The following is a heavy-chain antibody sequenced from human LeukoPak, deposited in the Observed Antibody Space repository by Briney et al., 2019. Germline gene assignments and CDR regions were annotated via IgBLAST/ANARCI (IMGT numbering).Heavy chain of an antibody. CDR2: ISSNGGST. V-gene: IGHV3-64*01. CDR1: GFTFSSYA. D-gene: IGHD3-3*01. CDR3: ARARGYDFWSGFWA. Sequence: PGGSLRLSCAASGFTFSSYAMHWVRQAPGKGLEYVSAISSNGGSTYYANSVKGRFTISRDNSKNTLYLQMGSLRAEDMAVYYCARARGYDFWSGFWAWGQGTLVTVSS. J-gene: IGHJ4*02.